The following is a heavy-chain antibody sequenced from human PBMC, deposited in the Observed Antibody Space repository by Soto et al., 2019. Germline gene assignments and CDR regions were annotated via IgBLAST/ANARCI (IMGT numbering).Heavy chain of an antibody. V-gene: IGHV4-59*12. Sequence: PSETLSLTCTVSGGSISSYYWSWIRQPPGKGLEWIGYIYHSGSTNYNPSLKSRITISLDTSKNQFSLKLTSVTAADTAVYYCARDKITGLFDYWGQGTLVTVSS. CDR1: GGSISSYY. D-gene: IGHD2-8*02. J-gene: IGHJ4*02. CDR2: IYHSGST. CDR3: ARDKITGLFDY.